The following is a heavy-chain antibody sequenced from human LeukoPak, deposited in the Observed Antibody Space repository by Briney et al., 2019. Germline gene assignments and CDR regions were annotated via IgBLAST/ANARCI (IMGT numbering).Heavy chain of an antibody. CDR2: TSGSGQTT. CDR3: TKDTYFYGSATFSSDF. D-gene: IGHD3-10*01. Sequence: QAGGSLRLSCSASGYIFSSCAMSWVRQAPGKGLEWVAATSGSGQTTYYGGSVKGRFTISRDNSNNAVSLQMSGLTVEDTAVYYCTKDTYFYGSATFSSDFWGPGTLVTVSS. CDR1: GYIFSSCA. J-gene: IGHJ4*01. V-gene: IGHV3-23*01.